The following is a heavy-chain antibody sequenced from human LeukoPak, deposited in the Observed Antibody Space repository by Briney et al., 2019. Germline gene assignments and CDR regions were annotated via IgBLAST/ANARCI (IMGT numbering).Heavy chain of an antibody. J-gene: IGHJ4*02. CDR1: GGSISSDY. V-gene: IGHV4-59*01. CDR3: ARCMYGGYVLPYDY. D-gene: IGHD5-12*01. CDR2: IYYSGGT. Sequence: SETLSLTCSVSGGSISSDYWSWIRQPPGKGLEWIGYIYYSGGTNYNPSLKSRVTISLDTSKNQFSLRLTSVTAADTAVYYCARCMYGGYVLPYDYWGQGTLVTVSS.